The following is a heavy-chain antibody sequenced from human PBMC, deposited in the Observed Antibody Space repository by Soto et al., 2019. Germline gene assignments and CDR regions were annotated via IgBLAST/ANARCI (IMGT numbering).Heavy chain of an antibody. V-gene: IGHV3-23*01. J-gene: IGHJ4*02. D-gene: IGHD2-15*01. CDR2: ISGSGGST. CDR3: AKDEECLVGSCYSDY. Sequence: HRGGSLRLSCAASGFTFSSYAMSWVRQAPGKGLEWVSAISGSGGSTYYADSVKGRFTISRDNSKNTLYLQMNSLRAEDTAVYYCAKDEECLVGSCYSDYWGQGTLVTVSS. CDR1: GFTFSSYA.